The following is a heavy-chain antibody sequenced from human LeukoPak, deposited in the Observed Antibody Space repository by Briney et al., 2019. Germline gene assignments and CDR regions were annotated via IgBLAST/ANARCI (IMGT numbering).Heavy chain of an antibody. V-gene: IGHV4-30-4*01. D-gene: IGHD2-2*01. Sequence: SETLSLTCSVSGGSISSGDHYWTWIRQPPGGGLEWMGFITLYSDTTSYNPSVKSRLMISIDTSKNQFSLTLTSVTAADTAVYFCARGFGYDFADYWGQGILVTVSS. CDR3: ARGFGYDFADY. CDR2: ITLYSDTT. J-gene: IGHJ4*02. CDR1: GGSISSGDHY.